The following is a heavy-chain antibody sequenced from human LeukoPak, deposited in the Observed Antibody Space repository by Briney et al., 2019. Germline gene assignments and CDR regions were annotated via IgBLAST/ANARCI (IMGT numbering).Heavy chain of an antibody. D-gene: IGHD1-26*01. Sequence: ASVKVSCKASGYTFTSYYMHWVRQAPGQGLEWMGIINPSGGSTSYAQKFQGRVTMTRDMSTSTVYMELSSLRSEDTAVYYCAREPGIVGATDHCYFDYWGRGTLVTVSS. CDR2: INPSGGST. CDR3: AREPGIVGATDHCYFDY. J-gene: IGHJ4*02. V-gene: IGHV1-46*01. CDR1: GYTFTSYY.